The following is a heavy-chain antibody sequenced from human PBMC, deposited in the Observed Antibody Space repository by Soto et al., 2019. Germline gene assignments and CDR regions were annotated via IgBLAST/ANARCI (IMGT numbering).Heavy chain of an antibody. CDR2: IYPGDSDT. Sequence: GESLKISCKGSGYSFTSYWIGWVRQMPGKGLEWMGIIYPGDSDTRYSPSFQGQVTISADKSISTAYLQWSSLKASDTAMYYCARQGTMVRGVIEDYYFDYWGQGTLVTVSS. CDR3: ARQGTMVRGVIEDYYFDY. CDR1: GYSFTSYW. V-gene: IGHV5-51*01. D-gene: IGHD3-10*01. J-gene: IGHJ4*02.